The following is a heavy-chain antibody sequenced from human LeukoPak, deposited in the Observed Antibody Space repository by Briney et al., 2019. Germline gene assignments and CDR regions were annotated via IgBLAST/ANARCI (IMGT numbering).Heavy chain of an antibody. V-gene: IGHV3-30*04. CDR2: ISYDGSNK. CDR3: AKDGPRYSYGYWDY. J-gene: IGHJ4*02. Sequence: GGSLRLSCAASGFNFSSYAMHWVRQAPGKGLEWVAVISYDGSNKYYADSVKGRFTISRDNSKNTLYLQMNSLRAEDTAVYYCAKDGPRYSYGYWDYWGQGTLVTVSS. D-gene: IGHD5-18*01. CDR1: GFNFSSYA.